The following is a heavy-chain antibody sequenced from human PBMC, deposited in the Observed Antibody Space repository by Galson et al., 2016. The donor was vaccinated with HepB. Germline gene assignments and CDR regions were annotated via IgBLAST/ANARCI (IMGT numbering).Heavy chain of an antibody. V-gene: IGHV3-64D*06. CDR1: GFTFNHYA. CDR2: VSADGFAT. D-gene: IGHD1-1*01. Sequence: SLRLSCAASGFTFNHYALHWVRQAPGKGLEYVSTVSADGFATYYADSVKGRFTISRDNSKNTQYLQMSGLRPEDTALYYCVKDRGCPNCRYDYWGQGALVTVSS. CDR3: VKDRGCPNCRYDY. J-gene: IGHJ4*02.